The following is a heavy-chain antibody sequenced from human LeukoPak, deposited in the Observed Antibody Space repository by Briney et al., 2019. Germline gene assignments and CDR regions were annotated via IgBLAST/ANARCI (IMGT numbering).Heavy chain of an antibody. CDR2: LNNDGSST. Sequence: GGSLRLSCAASGFTFSSYWMHWVRQAPGKGLVWVSRLNNDGSSTNYADSVKGRFTISTDNAKNTLYLQMNSLRAEDTAVYYCARIAWDAFDIWGQGTMVTVSS. CDR3: ARIAWDAFDI. J-gene: IGHJ3*02. CDR1: GFTFSSYW. V-gene: IGHV3-74*01. D-gene: IGHD2-15*01.